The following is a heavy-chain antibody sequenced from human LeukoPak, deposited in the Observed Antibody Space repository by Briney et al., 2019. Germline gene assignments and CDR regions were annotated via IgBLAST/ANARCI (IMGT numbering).Heavy chain of an antibody. Sequence: GGSLRLSCAASGFTVSSSYMSWVRQAPGKGLVWVSRINSDGSIADYADAVKGRFTISRDNARNTLYLEMNSLRAEDTALYFCAPEGGSSYDYWGQGTLVTVSS. V-gene: IGHV3-74*01. D-gene: IGHD5-18*01. CDR2: INSDGSIA. CDR3: APEGGSSYDY. J-gene: IGHJ4*02. CDR1: GFTVSSSY.